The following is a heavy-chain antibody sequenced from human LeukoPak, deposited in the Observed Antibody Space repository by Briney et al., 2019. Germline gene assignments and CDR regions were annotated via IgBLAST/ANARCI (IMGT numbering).Heavy chain of an antibody. D-gene: IGHD3-9*01. CDR2: IKQDGSER. J-gene: IGHJ4*02. Sequence: PGGSLRLSCAASGFTFSSYWMSWVRQAPGKGLEWVANIKQDGSERYYVDSVKGRFTISRDNAKNSLYLQMNSLIAEDTAVYYCAGPVLTGYYSDYFDYWGQGTLVTVSS. CDR3: AGPVLTGYYSDYFDY. V-gene: IGHV3-7*01. CDR1: GFTFSSYW.